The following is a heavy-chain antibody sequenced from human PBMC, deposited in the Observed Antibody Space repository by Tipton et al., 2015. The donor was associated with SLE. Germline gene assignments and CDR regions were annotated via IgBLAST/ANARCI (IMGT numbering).Heavy chain of an antibody. CDR3: ARIDERDGYNIVY. CDR2: IFYSGTT. V-gene: IGHV4-59*08. CDR1: GVSVTHYY. Sequence: GLVKPSETLSLTCTVSGVSVTHYYWSWIRQSPGKGLEWIGYIFYSGTTYYNPSLKSRVIISQDTSKDQFPLKVSSVTAADTAVYFCARIDERDGYNIVYWGQGTLVTVSS. D-gene: IGHD5-24*01. J-gene: IGHJ4*02.